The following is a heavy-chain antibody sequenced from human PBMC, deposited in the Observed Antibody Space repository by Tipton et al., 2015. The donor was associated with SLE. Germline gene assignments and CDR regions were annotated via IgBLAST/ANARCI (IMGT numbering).Heavy chain of an antibody. V-gene: IGHV4-38-2*02. CDR3: ARETEDTGWIHSRDYIYYYYYVDV. D-gene: IGHD6-19*01. CDR2: INHGGST. Sequence: LRLSCTVSGYSISSGYYWSWIRQPPGKGLEWIGEINHGGSTNYNPSLKSRVTISVDTSKNQFSLKLSSVTAADTAVYYCARETEDTGWIHSRDYIYYYYYVDVWGQGTTVTVSS. J-gene: IGHJ6*03. CDR1: GYSISSGYY.